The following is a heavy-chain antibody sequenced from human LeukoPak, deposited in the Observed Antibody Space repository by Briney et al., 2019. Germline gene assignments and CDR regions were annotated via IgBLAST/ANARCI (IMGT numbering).Heavy chain of an antibody. CDR2: IYSGGSA. CDR1: GFPVSGNY. CDR3: ARDTVGATDY. D-gene: IGHD1-26*01. Sequence: GSLRLSCAASGFPVSGNYMNWVRQAPGKGLEWVSVIYSGGSADYTDSVKGRFTISRDNSKNTLYLQMTSLRAEDTALYYCARDTVGATDYWGRGTLVTVSS. V-gene: IGHV3-66*01. J-gene: IGHJ4*02.